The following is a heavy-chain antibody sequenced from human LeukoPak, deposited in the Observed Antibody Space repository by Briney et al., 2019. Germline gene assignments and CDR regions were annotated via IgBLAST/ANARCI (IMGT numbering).Heavy chain of an antibody. CDR2: ISAYNGNT. J-gene: IGHJ5*02. CDR3: ARVRGCSSTSCYLSSRWFDP. Sequence: ASVKVSCKASGYTFTSYGISWVRQAPVQGLEWMGWISAYNGNTNYAQKLQGRVTMTTDTSTSTAYMELRSLRSDDTAVYYCARVRGCSSTSCYLSSRWFDPWGQGTLVTVSS. V-gene: IGHV1-18*01. CDR1: GYTFTSYG. D-gene: IGHD2-2*01.